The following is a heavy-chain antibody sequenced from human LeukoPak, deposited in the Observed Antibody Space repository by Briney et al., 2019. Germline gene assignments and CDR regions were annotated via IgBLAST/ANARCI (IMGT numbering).Heavy chain of an antibody. CDR1: GFTFTTYS. CDR2: VSSTSRFI. Sequence: PGGSLRLSCAASGFTFTTYSMNWVRQAPGTGLEWVSFVSSTSRFISYADSVKGRFTISRDNAKNSLYLQMNSLRAEDTAVYYCAELGITMIGGVWGKGTTVTISS. D-gene: IGHD3-10*02. V-gene: IGHV3-21*01. CDR3: AELGITMIGGV. J-gene: IGHJ6*04.